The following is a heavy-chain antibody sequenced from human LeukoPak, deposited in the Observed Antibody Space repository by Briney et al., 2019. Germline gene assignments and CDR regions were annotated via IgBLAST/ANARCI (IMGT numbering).Heavy chain of an antibody. CDR3: ARHYAVTSGGIIPGFGY. CDR1: GYSFTTYW. CDR2: IDPSDSYT. Sequence: PGESLRISCKGSGYSFTTYWISWVRQMPGKGLEWMGRIDPSDSYTNYSPSFQGHVTISVDRSISVAYLQWSSLKASDTAMYYCARHYAVTSGGIIPGFGYWGQGTLVTVSS. D-gene: IGHD3-16*02. V-gene: IGHV5-10-1*01. J-gene: IGHJ4*02.